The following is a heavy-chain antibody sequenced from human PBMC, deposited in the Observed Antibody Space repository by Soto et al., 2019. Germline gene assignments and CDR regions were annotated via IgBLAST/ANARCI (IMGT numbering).Heavy chain of an antibody. CDR3: ARDRCGWYPGCDLDV. CDR1: GESISNLC. Sequence: SETLSLTCSVSGESISNLCRSLILQPAEKGGQWIGHVHVCGGTSDNAPLRSRSTMSVDTSSNHVSLQLRSLTDADTAVYYCARDRCGWYPGCDLDVWGPGTTVTVSS. D-gene: IGHD6-19*01. CDR2: VHVCGGT. J-gene: IGHJ6*02. V-gene: IGHV4-4*07.